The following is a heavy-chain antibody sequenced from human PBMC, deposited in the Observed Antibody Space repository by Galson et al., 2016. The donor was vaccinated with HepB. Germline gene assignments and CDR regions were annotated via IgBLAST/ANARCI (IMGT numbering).Heavy chain of an antibody. CDR2: TYSGRSN. J-gene: IGHJ4*02. D-gene: IGHD3-16*01. V-gene: IGHV4-61*01. CDR1: GGSVNSDQYH. CDR3: TTYLVGHGGTGY. Sequence: EPLSLTCSVSGGSVNSDQYHWSWIRQPPGKGLQWLGHTYSGRSNTYNPSLKSRVTISIDTSKNQFSLTLSPVTAADTAVYYCTTYLVGHGGTGYWGKGTLVTVSS.